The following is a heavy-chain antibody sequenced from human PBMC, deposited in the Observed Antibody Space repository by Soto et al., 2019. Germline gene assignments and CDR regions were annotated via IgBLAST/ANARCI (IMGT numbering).Heavy chain of an antibody. CDR1: GYTFTGYY. V-gene: IGHV1-2*02. CDR2: INPNSGGT. J-gene: IGHJ4*02. CDR3: ARGYCTNGVCYSFDY. D-gene: IGHD2-8*01. Sequence: RASVKVSCKASGYTFTGYYMHWVRQAPGQGLEWMGWINPNSGGTNYAQKFQGRVTMTRDTSISTAYMELSRLRSDDTAVYYCARGYCTNGVCYSFDYWGQGTLVTVSS.